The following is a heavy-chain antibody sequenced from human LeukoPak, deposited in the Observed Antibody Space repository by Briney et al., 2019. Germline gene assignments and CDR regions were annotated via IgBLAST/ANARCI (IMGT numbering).Heavy chain of an antibody. CDR1: GFTFSSYG. D-gene: IGHD3-10*01. CDR2: IWYDGSNE. J-gene: IGHJ4*02. CDR3: ARGRRITMVRGVTHFDY. Sequence: GRSLRLSCAASGFTFSSYGMHWVRQAPGKGLEWVAVIWYDGSNEYYADSVKGRFTISRDNSKNTLYLQMNSLRAEDTAVYYCARGRRITMVRGVTHFDYWGQGTLVTVSS. V-gene: IGHV3-33*01.